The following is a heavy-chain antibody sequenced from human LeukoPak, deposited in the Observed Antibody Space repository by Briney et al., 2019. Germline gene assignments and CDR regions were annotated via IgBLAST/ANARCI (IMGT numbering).Heavy chain of an antibody. CDR1: GFTFSNFA. CDR3: AKVEFNWGPIDY. CDR2: IDGSGEKT. Sequence: GGSLRLSCAASGFTFSNFAIRWVRQVPGKGLEWVSSIDGSGEKTHYPDSVRGRFTVSRDNSKNTLYLQMSSLRVEDTATYFCAKVEFNWGPIDYWGQGTLVIVSS. D-gene: IGHD7-27*01. V-gene: IGHV3-23*01. J-gene: IGHJ4*02.